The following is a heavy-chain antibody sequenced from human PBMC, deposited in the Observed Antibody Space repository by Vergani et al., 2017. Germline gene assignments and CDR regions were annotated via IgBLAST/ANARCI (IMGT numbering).Heavy chain of an antibody. D-gene: IGHD3-9*01. CDR3: ARGTRLSLRYFAWDQGDYYGMDV. CDR2: IIPILGIA. V-gene: IGHV1-69*02. CDR1: GGTFSSYT. J-gene: IGHJ6*02. Sequence: QVQLVQSGAEVKKPGSSVKVSCKASGGTFSSYTISWVRQAPGQGLEWMGRIIPILGIANYAQKFQGRVTISADKSTSTAYMGLSSLRSENTAVYYCARGTRLSLRYFAWDQGDYYGMDVWGQGTTVTVPS.